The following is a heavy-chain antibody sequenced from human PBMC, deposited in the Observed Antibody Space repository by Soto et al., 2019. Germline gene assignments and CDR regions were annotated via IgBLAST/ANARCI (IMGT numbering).Heavy chain of an antibody. V-gene: IGHV2-5*02. J-gene: IGHJ4*02. CDR3: AHSRTWRFGY. Sequence: QITLKESGLTLVKPTQTLTLTCTVSGFSLSTSGMSVGWIRQPPGKALEWLALIFWDDGKHYSPSLRSRLTITKDTSKNQVVLTMTIMDPMDTATYYCAHSRTWRFGYWGQGTLVTVSS. CDR2: IFWDDGK. CDR1: GFSLSTSGMS. D-gene: IGHD3-16*01.